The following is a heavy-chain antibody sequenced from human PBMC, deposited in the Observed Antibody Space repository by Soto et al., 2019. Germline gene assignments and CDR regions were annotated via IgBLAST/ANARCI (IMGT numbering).Heavy chain of an antibody. D-gene: IGHD5-12*01. CDR3: ARLNSAYAVDY. V-gene: IGHV1-18*04. J-gene: IGHJ4*02. CDR2: ISTWRDDK. Sequence: ASVKVSCNSSVYTFSSYVVSGVRKAPGQLPEWMRLISTWRDDKRDAQKFRDRVTMNTDTSTRKAYMQLRSLRSDDTAVYYCARLNSAYAVDYWGQGTLVTVSS. CDR1: VYTFSSYV.